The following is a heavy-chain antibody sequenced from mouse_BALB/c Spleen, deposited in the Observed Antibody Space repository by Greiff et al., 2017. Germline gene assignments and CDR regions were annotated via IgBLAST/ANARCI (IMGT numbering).Heavy chain of an antibody. CDR2: IYPYNGGT. CDR3: ARGIYGYTWFAY. D-gene: IGHD2-2*01. CDR1: GYTFTDYN. J-gene: IGHJ3*01. Sequence: EVQLQQSGPELVKPGASVKISCKASGYTFTDYNMHWVKQSHGKSLEWIGYIYPYNGGTGYNQKFKSKATLTVDNSSSTAYMELRSLTSEDSAVYYCARGIYGYTWFAYWGQGTLVTVSA. V-gene: IGHV1S29*02.